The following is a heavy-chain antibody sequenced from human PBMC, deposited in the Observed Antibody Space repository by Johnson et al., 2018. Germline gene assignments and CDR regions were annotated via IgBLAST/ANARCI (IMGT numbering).Heavy chain of an antibody. CDR1: GFTFDDYA. CDR3: ARVSNRNWGSSCAFDI. CDR2: ISSSSTYI. Sequence: EVQLVESGGGLVQPGGSLRLSCAASGFTFDDYAMHWVRQAPGKGLEWVSSISSSSTYIYYADSVKGRFTISRDNAKNSLYLQMKSLRAEDRAGYYCARVSNRNWGSSCAFDIWGQGTMVTGSS. J-gene: IGHJ3*02. D-gene: IGHD7-27*01. V-gene: IGHV3-21*01.